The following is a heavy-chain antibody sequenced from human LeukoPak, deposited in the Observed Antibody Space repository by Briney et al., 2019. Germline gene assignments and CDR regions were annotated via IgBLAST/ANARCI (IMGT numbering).Heavy chain of an antibody. J-gene: IGHJ4*02. Sequence: GGSLRLSCAGSGFTFSNYDMNWVRQAPGKGLEWVSYISSSGTTIYYAASVKGRFTISRDNAKNSLYLQMNSLRVEDTAVYYCARLLWFGEARWGQGTLVTVSS. CDR1: GFTFSNYD. D-gene: IGHD3-10*01. CDR3: ARLLWFGEAR. V-gene: IGHV3-48*03. CDR2: ISSSGTTI.